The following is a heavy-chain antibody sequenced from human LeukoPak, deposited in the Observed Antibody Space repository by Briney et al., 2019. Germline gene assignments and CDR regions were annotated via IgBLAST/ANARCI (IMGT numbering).Heavy chain of an antibody. CDR3: TSNEYNWNLKYYYYMDV. V-gene: IGHV1-69*05. CDR2: IIPIFGSA. CDR1: RGTFNNYA. D-gene: IGHD1-7*01. J-gene: IGHJ6*03. Sequence: ASVKVSCKASRGTFNNYAISWVRQAPGQGLEWMGGIIPIFGSATYAQKFQGRVTITTDESTNTAYMELGSLRSDDTAVYYCTSNEYNWNLKYYYYMDVWGEGTTVTVSS.